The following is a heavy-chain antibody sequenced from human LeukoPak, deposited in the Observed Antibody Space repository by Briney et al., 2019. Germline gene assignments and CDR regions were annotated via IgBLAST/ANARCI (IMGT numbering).Heavy chain of an antibody. Sequence: GGSLRLSCAASAFTFSSYSMNWVRQAPGKGLEWVSSISSSGSYIYYADSVKGRFTISRDNAKNSLYLQMNSLRAEDTAVYYCARAIEMATIDYWGQGTLVTVSS. CDR3: ARAIEMATIDY. V-gene: IGHV3-21*01. CDR2: ISSSGSYI. D-gene: IGHD5-24*01. J-gene: IGHJ4*02. CDR1: AFTFSSYS.